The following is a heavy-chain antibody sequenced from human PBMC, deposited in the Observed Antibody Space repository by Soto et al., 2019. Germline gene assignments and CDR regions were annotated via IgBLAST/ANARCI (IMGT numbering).Heavy chain of an antibody. Sequence: QLQLQESGPGLVKPSETLSLTCSVSGGSISSGTHYWGWVRQPPGKGLEWIGSISYTGSTYYNPFLKRRVTISVYTSKNQFALILTSVTAADTAVYYCARDEYGYPFDSWGQGTLVTVSS. J-gene: IGHJ4*02. CDR2: ISYTGST. CDR3: ARDEYGYPFDS. CDR1: GGSISSGTHY. V-gene: IGHV4-39*01. D-gene: IGHD4-17*01.